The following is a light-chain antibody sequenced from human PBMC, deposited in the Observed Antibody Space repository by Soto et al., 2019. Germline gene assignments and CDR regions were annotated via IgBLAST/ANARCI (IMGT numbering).Light chain of an antibody. V-gene: IGKV3-11*01. Sequence: EIVLTQSPATLSLSPGERATLSCRASQSVNSQLAWYQHKPGQAPRLLIYDESNRATGISARFSGSGSGTDFTLTISSLEPEDFAIYYWVQQNLWPLTVGQGTKVEIK. J-gene: IGKJ1*01. CDR3: VQQNLWPLT. CDR2: DES. CDR1: QSVNSQ.